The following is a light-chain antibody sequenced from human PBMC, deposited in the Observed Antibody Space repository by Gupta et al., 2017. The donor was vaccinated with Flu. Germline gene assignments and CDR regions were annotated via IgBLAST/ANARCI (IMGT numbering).Light chain of an antibody. CDR2: DVS. Sequence: SALPQPASVSGSPGQSITISCTGTSSDVGGYNYVCWYPHHPAKAPNLMIYDVSNRPAGLSNRFSGSKSGNTASLSICVHQEEDDADYYYTSDTSTNIYVFGTGTKVTVL. J-gene: IGLJ1*01. CDR3: TSDTSTNIYV. V-gene: IGLV2-14*01. CDR1: SSDVGGYNY.